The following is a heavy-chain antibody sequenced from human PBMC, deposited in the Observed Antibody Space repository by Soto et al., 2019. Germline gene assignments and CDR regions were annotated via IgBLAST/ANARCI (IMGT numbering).Heavy chain of an antibody. CDR2: ISYDGSNK. V-gene: IGHV3-30*18. Sequence: GSLRLSCAASGYTFSSYGMHWVRQAPGKGLEWVAVISYDGSNKYYADSVKGRFTISRDNSKNTLYLQMNSLRAEDTAVYYCAKGPGDIVVVPAAIGGMDVWGQGTTVTVSS. J-gene: IGHJ6*02. D-gene: IGHD2-2*01. CDR3: AKGPGDIVVVPAAIGGMDV. CDR1: GYTFSSYG.